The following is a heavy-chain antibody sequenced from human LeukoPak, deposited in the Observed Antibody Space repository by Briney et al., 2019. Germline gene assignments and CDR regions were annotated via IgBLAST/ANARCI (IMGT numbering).Heavy chain of an antibody. D-gene: IGHD6-19*01. CDR2: INHSGST. Sequence: PSETLSLTCAVYGGSFSGYYWSWIRQPPGEGLEWIGEINHSGSTNYNPSLKSRVTISVDTSKNQFSLKLSSVTAADTAVYYCARVYTSGRFRVDYWGQGALVTVSS. V-gene: IGHV4-34*01. J-gene: IGHJ4*02. CDR1: GGSFSGYY. CDR3: ARVYTSGRFRVDY.